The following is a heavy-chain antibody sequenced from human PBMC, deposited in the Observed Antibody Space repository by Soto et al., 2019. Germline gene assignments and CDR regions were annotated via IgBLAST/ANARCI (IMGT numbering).Heavy chain of an antibody. CDR1: GGSFSGYY. CDR2: INHGGTI. Sequence: TLSLTCAVYGGSFSGYYWTWIRQPPGKGLEWIGEINHGGTINFNPSLKSRLTISLDTSKKHFSLKLSSVTDADTAAYYCARADRTLVTSYSLDVWGQGTTVTVSS. J-gene: IGHJ6*02. V-gene: IGHV4-34*01. D-gene: IGHD2-21*02. CDR3: ARADRTLVTSYSLDV.